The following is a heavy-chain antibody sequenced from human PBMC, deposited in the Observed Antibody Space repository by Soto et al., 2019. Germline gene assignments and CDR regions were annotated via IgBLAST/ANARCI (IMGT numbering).Heavy chain of an antibody. J-gene: IGHJ4*02. CDR2: INSDGSNI. CDR3: ASSATGLYGDYN. Sequence: EVQLVESGGGLVQPGGSLKLSCAASGFTFTNYWIHWVRQAPGKGLVWVSRINSDGSNINYADFVKGRLTISRDNAKTTVYPQMNSLRAEDTAVYFCASSATGLYGDYNWGQGALVTVSS. CDR1: GFTFTNYW. V-gene: IGHV3-74*01. D-gene: IGHD4-17*01.